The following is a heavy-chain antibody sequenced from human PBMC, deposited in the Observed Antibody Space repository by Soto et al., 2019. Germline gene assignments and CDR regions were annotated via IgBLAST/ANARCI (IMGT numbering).Heavy chain of an antibody. CDR3: STSSRNEYHFAMDA. J-gene: IGHJ6*02. CDR1: GLSVSSSD. D-gene: IGHD6-6*01. CDR2: IYSGGST. V-gene: IGHV3-53*02. Sequence: EVHLVETGGGLIQPGGSLRLSCAASGLSVSSSDMSWVRQAPGKGLEWVSVIYSGGSTHDADSVKGRFTISRDNSKNTGHLQMNSLRVDDTAVYFCSTSSRNEYHFAMDAWGQGTTVIVSS.